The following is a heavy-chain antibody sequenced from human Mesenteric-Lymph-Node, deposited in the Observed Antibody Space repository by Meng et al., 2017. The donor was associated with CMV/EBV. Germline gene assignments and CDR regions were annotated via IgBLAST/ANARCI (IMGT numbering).Heavy chain of an antibody. J-gene: IGHJ4*02. CDR1: GGSISSYF. D-gene: IGHD3-10*01. CDR3: ARGLWFGEFEN. Sequence: SETLSLTCTVSGGSISSYFWSWIRQPPGKGLEWIGYIYYSGSTNYNPSLKSRVTISVDTSKNQFSLKLSSVTAADTAVYYCARGLWFGEFENWGQGTLVTVSS. CDR2: IYYSGST. V-gene: IGHV4-59*01.